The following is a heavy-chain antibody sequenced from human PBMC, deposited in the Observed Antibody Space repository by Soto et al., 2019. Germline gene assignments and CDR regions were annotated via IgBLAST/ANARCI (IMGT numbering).Heavy chain of an antibody. CDR1: GFTFDDYA. D-gene: IGHD3-3*01. CDR3: AKGGPLRFLKYYFDY. J-gene: IGHJ4*02. CDR2: ISWNSGSI. V-gene: IGHV3-9*01. Sequence: GGSLRLSCAASGFTFDDYAMHWVRQAPGKGLEWVSGISWNSGSIGYADSVKGRFTISRDNAKNSLYLQMNSLRAEDTALYYCAKGGPLRFLKYYFDYWGQGTLVTVTS.